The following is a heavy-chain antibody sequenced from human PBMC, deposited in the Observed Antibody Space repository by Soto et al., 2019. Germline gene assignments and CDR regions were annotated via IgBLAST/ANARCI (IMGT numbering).Heavy chain of an antibody. D-gene: IGHD3-10*01. CDR3: ARDTNFTVGTTLDY. CDR1: GCTFKSYQ. V-gene: IGHV1-3*04. J-gene: IGHJ4*01. CDR2: INITNGNT. Sequence: ASAKVPCKPSGCTFKSYQKYWVRKAPGQRLECMGGINITNGNTEYSQNFQGRVTMTRDTSASTSYMELSSLRSEDTAVYYCARDTNFTVGTTLDY.